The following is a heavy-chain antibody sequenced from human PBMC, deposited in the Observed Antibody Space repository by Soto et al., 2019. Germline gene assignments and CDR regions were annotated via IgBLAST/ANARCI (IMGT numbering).Heavy chain of an antibody. Sequence: PGGSLRLSCAASGFTFSSYAMHWVRQAPGKGLEWVAVISYDGSNKYYADSVKGRFTISRDNSKTTLYLQMNSLRAEDTAVYYCARDGGGYYDILGTDPDYWGQGTLVTVSS. V-gene: IGHV3-30-3*01. D-gene: IGHD3-22*01. CDR1: GFTFSSYA. CDR3: ARDGGGYYDILGTDPDY. J-gene: IGHJ4*02. CDR2: ISYDGSNK.